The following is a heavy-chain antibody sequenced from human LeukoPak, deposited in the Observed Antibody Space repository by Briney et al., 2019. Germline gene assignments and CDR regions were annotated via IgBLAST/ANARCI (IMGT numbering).Heavy chain of an antibody. Sequence: ASVNVSCKASGYILSNHGISWVRQATGEGLEWMGWMNPNSGNTGYAQKFQGRVTMTRNTSISTAYMELSSLRSEDTAVYYCASGEDGVDYWGQGTLVTVSS. CDR3: ASGEDGVDY. D-gene: IGHD5-24*01. CDR2: MNPNSGNT. V-gene: IGHV1-8*01. J-gene: IGHJ4*02. CDR1: GYILSNHG.